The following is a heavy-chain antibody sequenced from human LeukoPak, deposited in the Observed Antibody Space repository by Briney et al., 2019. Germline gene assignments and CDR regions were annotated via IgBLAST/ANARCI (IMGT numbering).Heavy chain of an antibody. CDR3: AKDDAWLRFGE. Sequence: GGSLKLSCAASGFTFSSYAMSWVRQAPGKGLEWVSAISGSGGSTYYANSVKGRFTISRDNSKNMLYLEVISLTADDTAVYYCAKDDAWLRFGEWSQGTLVTVSS. CDR1: GFTFSSYA. V-gene: IGHV3-23*01. CDR2: ISGSGGST. J-gene: IGHJ4*02. D-gene: IGHD3-10*01.